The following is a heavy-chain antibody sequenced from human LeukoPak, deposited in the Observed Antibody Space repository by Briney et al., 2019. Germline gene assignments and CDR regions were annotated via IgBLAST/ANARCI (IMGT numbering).Heavy chain of an antibody. CDR1: AASISNYY. Sequence: SETLSLTCAVSAASISNYYWSWIRQAPGKGLEWIGYISTSGSTNYNPSLKSRVSISLDTSKTRFSLTLNFVPAADTAVYYCASPRSGYRYTFDYWGQGALVTVSS. CDR3: ASPRSGYRYTFDY. CDR2: ISTSGST. V-gene: IGHV4-4*09. D-gene: IGHD3-22*01. J-gene: IGHJ4*02.